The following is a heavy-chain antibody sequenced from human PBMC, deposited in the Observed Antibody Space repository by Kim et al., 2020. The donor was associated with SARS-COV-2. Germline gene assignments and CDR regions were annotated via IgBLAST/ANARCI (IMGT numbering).Heavy chain of an antibody. D-gene: IGHD2-2*01. J-gene: IGHJ6*02. Sequence: SVKVSCKASGGTFSSYAISWVRQAPGQGLEWMGGIIPIFGTANYAQKFQGRVTITADESTSTAYMELSSLRSEDTAVYYCASTGGLPQDIVVVPAQFYYYYGMDVWGQGTTVTVSS. CDR2: IIPIFGTA. V-gene: IGHV1-69*13. CDR1: GGTFSSYA. CDR3: ASTGGLPQDIVVVPAQFYYYYGMDV.